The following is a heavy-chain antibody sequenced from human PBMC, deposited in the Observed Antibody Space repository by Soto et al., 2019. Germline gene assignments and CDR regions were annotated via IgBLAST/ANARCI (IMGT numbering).Heavy chain of an antibody. V-gene: IGHV1-46*01. CDR1: GYSFTDYF. Sequence: ASVKVSCKAFGYSFTDYFVHWVRRAPGQGPEWMGIINPDGGTTGYAQKFQGRVTLTSDTSTNTLYMELRSLTSDDTAVYYCASLIGVDVLRDYWGQGTRVTVSS. CDR2: INPDGGTT. J-gene: IGHJ4*02. D-gene: IGHD2-21*01. CDR3: ASLIGVDVLRDY.